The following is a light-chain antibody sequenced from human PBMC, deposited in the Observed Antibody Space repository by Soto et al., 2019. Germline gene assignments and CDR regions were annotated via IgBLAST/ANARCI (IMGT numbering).Light chain of an antibody. CDR2: AAA. J-gene: IGKJ1*01. V-gene: IGKV1-39*01. CDR1: QSISNH. Sequence: DIQMTQSPSSLSASVGDRVTITCRAGQSISNHLHWYQQTPGKAPKLLISAAASLQSGVPSRFSGSGSGTDFTLTISSLQPEDFATYYCQQTYSTPQTFGQGTKVEI. CDR3: QQTYSTPQT.